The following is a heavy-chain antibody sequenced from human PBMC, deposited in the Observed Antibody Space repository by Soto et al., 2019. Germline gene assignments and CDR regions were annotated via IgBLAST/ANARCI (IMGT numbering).Heavy chain of an antibody. Sequence: SETLSLTCTVSGGSISSSGFYWGWIRQPPEKGLEWIGTIYRGSTYYNPSLNSRVTIAVDTSKNQFSLKLSSVTPADTAVYYCARRYFYGSGKYGLDVWGQGTTVTVSS. D-gene: IGHD3-10*01. J-gene: IGHJ6*02. CDR1: GGSISSSGFY. CDR2: IYRGST. V-gene: IGHV4-39*01. CDR3: ARRYFYGSGKYGLDV.